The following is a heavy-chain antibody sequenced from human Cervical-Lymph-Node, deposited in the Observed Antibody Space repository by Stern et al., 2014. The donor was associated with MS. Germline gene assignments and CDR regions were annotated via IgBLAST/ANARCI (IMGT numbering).Heavy chain of an antibody. CDR3: ARARRYYDSSGYYLYAEYFQH. CDR1: GGSFSGYY. Sequence: QVQLQQWGAGLLKPSETLSLTCAVYGGSFSGYYWSWIRQPPGKGLEWIGEINHSGSTNYNPSLKKRVTISVATSKNQFSLKLSSVTAADTAVYYCARARRYYDSSGYYLYAEYFQHWGQGTLVTVSS. D-gene: IGHD3-22*01. J-gene: IGHJ1*01. CDR2: INHSGST. V-gene: IGHV4-34*01.